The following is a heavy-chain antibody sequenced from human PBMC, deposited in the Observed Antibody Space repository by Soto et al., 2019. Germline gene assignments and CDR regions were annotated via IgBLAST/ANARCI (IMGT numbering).Heavy chain of an antibody. CDR2: INRDGTTT. J-gene: IGHJ4*02. CDR3: AKDEYFSGWYEAFYFDS. Sequence: GGSLRLSCAASGFSFSRNWMNWVRQAPGEGLVWVARINRDGTTTTYADSVKGRFTISRDNAKNTLYLQMNNLRVEDTAIYYCAKDEYFSGWYEAFYFDSWGQGTLVTVSS. V-gene: IGHV3-74*03. D-gene: IGHD6-13*01. CDR1: GFSFSRNW.